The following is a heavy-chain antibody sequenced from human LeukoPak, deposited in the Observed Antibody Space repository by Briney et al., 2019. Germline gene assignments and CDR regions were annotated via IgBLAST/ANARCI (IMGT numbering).Heavy chain of an antibody. V-gene: IGHV3-30*02. Sequence: GGSLRLSCAASGFTFSSYEMNWVRQAPGKGLEWVAFIQYDGSNTYYADSVKGRFTISRDNSKNTLHLQMSSLRPEDTAVYYCTRDTPVGYWGQGILVTVSS. J-gene: IGHJ4*02. CDR3: TRDTPVGY. CDR1: GFTFSSYE. CDR2: IQYDGSNT. D-gene: IGHD1-26*01.